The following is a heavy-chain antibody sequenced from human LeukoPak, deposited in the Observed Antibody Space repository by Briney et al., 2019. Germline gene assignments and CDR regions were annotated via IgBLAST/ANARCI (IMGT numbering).Heavy chain of an antibody. CDR3: ARGRGCSSTSCYIPPGY. D-gene: IGHD2-2*02. Sequence: ASVKVSRKASGGTFSSYAISWVRQAPGQGLEWMGRIIPILGIANYAQKFQGRVTITADKSTSTAYMELSSLRSEDTAVYYCARGRGCSSTSCYIPPGYWGQGTLVTVSS. V-gene: IGHV1-69*04. CDR2: IIPILGIA. CDR1: GGTFSSYA. J-gene: IGHJ4*02.